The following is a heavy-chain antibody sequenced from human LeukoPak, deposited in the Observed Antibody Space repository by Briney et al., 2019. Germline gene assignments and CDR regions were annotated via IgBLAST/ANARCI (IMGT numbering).Heavy chain of an antibody. V-gene: IGHV3-21*01. CDR1: GFTFSSYT. CDR2: ISSSSSYI. CDR3: ARDRPTTVTTTVFDY. J-gene: IGHJ4*02. Sequence: GGSLRLSCAASGFTFSSYTMKWVRQAPGKGLEWVSSISSSSSYIYYADSVKGRFTISRDNAKNSLYLQMNSLRAEDTAVYYCARDRPTTVTTTVFDYWGQGTLVTVSS. D-gene: IGHD4-17*01.